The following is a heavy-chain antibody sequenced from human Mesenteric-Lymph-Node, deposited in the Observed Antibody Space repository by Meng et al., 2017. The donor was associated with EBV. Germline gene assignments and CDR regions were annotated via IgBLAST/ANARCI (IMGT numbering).Heavy chain of an antibody. CDR1: GFTFNTYY. CDR3: ATDGAGGPTDY. V-gene: IGHV1-2*02. D-gene: IGHD2-8*02. J-gene: IGHJ4*02. Sequence: LLLPHAVSVKKPRASVKFSCNASGFTFNTYYTCWMRHAPAPGLELMRSINPYRDGTNYPQHFQGSVIITRHASSSTAYIAMTSFTSDDTAVYYCATDGAGGPTDYWGQGTLVTVSS. CDR2: INPYRDGT.